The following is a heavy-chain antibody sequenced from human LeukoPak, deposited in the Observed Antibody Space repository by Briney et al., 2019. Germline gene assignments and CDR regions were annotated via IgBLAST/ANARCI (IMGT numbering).Heavy chain of an antibody. Sequence: ASVKVSCKASGGTFCSYAISWVRQAPGQGLEWMGRIIPILGIANYAQKFQGRVTITADKSTSTAYMELSSLRSEDTAVYYCAREHDYYGMDVWGQGTTVTVSS. CDR2: IIPILGIA. V-gene: IGHV1-69*04. CDR1: GGTFCSYA. CDR3: AREHDYYGMDV. J-gene: IGHJ6*02.